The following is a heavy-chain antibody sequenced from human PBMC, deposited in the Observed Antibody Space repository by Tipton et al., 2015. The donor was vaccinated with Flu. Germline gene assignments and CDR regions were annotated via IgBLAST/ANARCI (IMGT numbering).Heavy chain of an antibody. CDR2: IYTSGST. J-gene: IGHJ6*02. CDR3: ARDGDDDFWSGYRQADYYGMDV. D-gene: IGHD3-3*01. V-gene: IGHV4-4*07. CDR1: GGSISSYY. Sequence: LRLSCTVSGGSISSYYWSWIRQPAGKGLEWIGRIYTSGSTNYNPSLKSRVTMSVDTSKNQFPLKLSSVTAADTAVYYCARDGDDDFWSGYRQADYYGMDVWGQGTTVTVSS.